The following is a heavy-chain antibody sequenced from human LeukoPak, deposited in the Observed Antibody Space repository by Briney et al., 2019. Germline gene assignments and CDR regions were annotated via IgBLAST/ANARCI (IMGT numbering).Heavy chain of an antibody. D-gene: IGHD3-10*01. V-gene: IGHV1-69*01. CDR1: GGTFSSYA. CDR3: ALCAGVRPYYCLDY. Sequence: GASVKVSCKASGGTFSSYAISWVRQAPGQGLEWMGGIIPIFGTANYAQKFQGRVTITADESTSTAYMELSSLRSEDTAVYYCALCAGVRPYYCLDYWGQGTLVTVSS. CDR2: IIPIFGTA. J-gene: IGHJ4*02.